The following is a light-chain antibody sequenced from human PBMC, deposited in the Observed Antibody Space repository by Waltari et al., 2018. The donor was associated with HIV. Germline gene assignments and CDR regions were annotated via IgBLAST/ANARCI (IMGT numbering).Light chain of an antibody. CDR1: SSNIGRNF. CDR2: DND. CDR3: GTWDSSLSAWV. Sequence: QSVLTQPPSVSAAPGQKVTISCSGYSSNIGRNFVSWYQQIPGTAPKLLIYDNDKRPSGSPDRFCGSKAGTSATLGLTGLQTGDEADYYCGTWDSSLSAWVVGGGTKLTVL. J-gene: IGLJ3*02. V-gene: IGLV1-51*01.